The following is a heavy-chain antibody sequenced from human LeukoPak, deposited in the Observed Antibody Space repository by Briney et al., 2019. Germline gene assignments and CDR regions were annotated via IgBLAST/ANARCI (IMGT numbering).Heavy chain of an antibody. J-gene: IGHJ6*02. CDR2: ISYDGSNK. CDR3: AREPPDDSYYYYYGMDV. D-gene: IGHD2-21*02. V-gene: IGHV3-30*14. CDR1: GFTFSSYA. Sequence: GGSLRLSCAASGFTFSSYAMHWVRQAPGKGLEWVAVISYDGSNKYYADSVKGRFTISRDNSKNTLYLQMNSLRAEDTAVYYCAREPPDDSYYYYYGMDVWGQGTTVTVSS.